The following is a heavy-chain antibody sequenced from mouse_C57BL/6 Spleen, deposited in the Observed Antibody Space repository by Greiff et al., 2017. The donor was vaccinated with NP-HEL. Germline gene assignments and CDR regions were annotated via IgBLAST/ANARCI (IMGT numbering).Heavy chain of an antibody. V-gene: IGHV1-55*01. J-gene: IGHJ2*01. CDR3: AREGSNYLYYFDY. Sequence: QVQLKQPGAELVKPGASVKMSCKASGYTFTSYWITWVKQRPGQGLEWIGDIYPGSGSTNYNEKFKSKATLTVDTSSSTAYMQLSSLTSEDSAVYYCAREGSNYLYYFDYWGQGTTLTVSS. D-gene: IGHD2-5*01. CDR2: IYPGSGST. CDR1: GYTFTSYW.